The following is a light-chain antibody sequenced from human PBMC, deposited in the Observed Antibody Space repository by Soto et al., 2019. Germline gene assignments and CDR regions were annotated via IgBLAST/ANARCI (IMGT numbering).Light chain of an antibody. CDR1: QSIGLA. V-gene: IGKV3-11*01. Sequence: EIVLTQAPATLSLSPGERATLSCRASQSIGLAIAWYQHKPGQAPRLLIFDASQRATGIPARFRGSGSGTDFTLSISSLEHEDFAGYYCQQRTDRPPWTFGQGTKVESK. CDR3: QQRTDRPPWT. J-gene: IGKJ1*01. CDR2: DAS.